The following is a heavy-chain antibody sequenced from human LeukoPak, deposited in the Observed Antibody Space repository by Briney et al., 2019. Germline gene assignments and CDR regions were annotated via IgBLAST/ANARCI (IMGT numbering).Heavy chain of an antibody. J-gene: IGHJ4*02. CDR2: INPNSGGT. V-gene: IGHV1-2*02. CDR3: ARTEQQLVGGFDY. CDR1: GYTFTGYY. D-gene: IGHD6-13*01. Sequence: ASVKVSCKASGYTFTGYYMHWVRQAPGQGLEWMGWINPNSGGTNYAQKFQGRVTMTRDTSISTAYMELSRLRSDDTAVYYCARTEQQLVGGFDYWGQGTLVTVSS.